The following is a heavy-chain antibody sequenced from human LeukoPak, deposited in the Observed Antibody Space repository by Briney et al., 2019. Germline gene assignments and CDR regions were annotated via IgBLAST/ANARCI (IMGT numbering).Heavy chain of an antibody. Sequence: SETLSLTCSVSGDSITSGGYYWSWIRQFPGKGLEWIGHIYYSGSTYYNVSLQSRMTISITTSKIQFSLTLKSVSAADTAVYYCARLTMVRGLDIWGQGTTATVSS. CDR1: GDSITSGGYY. V-gene: IGHV4-31*03. CDR3: ARLTMVRGLDI. CDR2: IYYSGST. J-gene: IGHJ3*02. D-gene: IGHD3-10*01.